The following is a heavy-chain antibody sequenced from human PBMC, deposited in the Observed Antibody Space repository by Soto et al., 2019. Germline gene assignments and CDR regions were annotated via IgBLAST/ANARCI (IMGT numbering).Heavy chain of an antibody. CDR3: ARVKGAYAIDY. D-gene: IGHD5-12*01. Sequence: PGGSPRLSCAPSGFTFRDYYMSWTRQAPGKGPEWVSYISKSGGTTQYADSVRGRFTISRDNAKNSLYLQMNSLRAEDTAMYYCARVKGAYAIDYWGQGTQVTVSS. CDR2: ISKSGGTT. CDR1: GFTFRDYY. J-gene: IGHJ4*02. V-gene: IGHV3-11*01.